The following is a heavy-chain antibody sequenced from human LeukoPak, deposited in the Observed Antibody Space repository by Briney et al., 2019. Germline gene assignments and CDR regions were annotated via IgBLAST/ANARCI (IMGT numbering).Heavy chain of an antibody. CDR2: INWNGGST. J-gene: IGHJ4*02. Sequence: PGGSLRLSCAASGFTFDDYGMSWVRQAPGKGLEWVSGINWNGGSTGYADSVKGRFTISRDNAKNSLYLQMNSLRAEDTALYYCASRKDYYDSSGYYFDYWGQGTLVTVSS. CDR3: ASRKDYYDSSGYYFDY. V-gene: IGHV3-20*04. CDR1: GFTFDDYG. D-gene: IGHD3-22*01.